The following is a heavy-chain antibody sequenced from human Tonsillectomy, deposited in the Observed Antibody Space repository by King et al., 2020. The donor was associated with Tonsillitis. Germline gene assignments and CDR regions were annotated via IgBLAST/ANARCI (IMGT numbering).Heavy chain of an antibody. CDR2: ISGSGGST. CDR3: AKGGCSSTTWYYDCDC. J-gene: IGHJ4*02. CDR1: GFTFSSYA. V-gene: IGHV3-23*04. D-gene: IGHD2-2*01. Sequence: VQLVESGGGLVQPGGSLRLSCAAAGFTFSSYAMSWVRQAPGKGLEWVSAISGSGGSTYYADSVKGRFTISRDNSKNTLYLQMNSLRAEDTAVYYCAKGGCSSTTWYYDCDCRGQGTRVSVCS.